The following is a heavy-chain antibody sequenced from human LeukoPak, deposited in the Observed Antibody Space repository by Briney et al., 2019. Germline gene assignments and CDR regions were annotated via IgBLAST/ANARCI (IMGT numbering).Heavy chain of an antibody. J-gene: IGHJ4*02. CDR1: GFTFSSYW. Sequence: GGSLRLSCAASGFTFSSYWMRWVRQAPGKGLEWVANIKQDGSEKYYVDSVKGRFTISRDNAKNSLYLQMNSLRAEDTAVYYRARYVYGDEFDYWGQGTLVTVSS. CDR2: IKQDGSEK. D-gene: IGHD4-17*01. V-gene: IGHV3-7*01. CDR3: ARYVYGDEFDY.